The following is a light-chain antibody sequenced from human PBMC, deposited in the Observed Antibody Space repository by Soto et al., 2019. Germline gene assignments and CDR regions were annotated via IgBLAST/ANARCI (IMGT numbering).Light chain of an antibody. V-gene: IGLV2-8*01. Sequence: QSALTQPPSASGSPGQSVTISCTGTSSDVGGYNYVSWYQQHPGKAPKLMIFEVNKRPSGVPDRFSGSKSGNTASLTVSGLQTEDEADYYCTSFACINNFVVFGGGTKVTVL. CDR1: SSDVGGYNY. CDR2: EVN. J-gene: IGLJ2*01. CDR3: TSFACINNFVV.